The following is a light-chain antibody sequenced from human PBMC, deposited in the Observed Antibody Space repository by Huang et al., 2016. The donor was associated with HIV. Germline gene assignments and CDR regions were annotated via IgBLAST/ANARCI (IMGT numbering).Light chain of an antibody. J-gene: IGKJ1*01. CDR3: QQSFSVPRT. V-gene: IGKV1-39*01. CDR1: QNITKS. CDR2: TAS. Sequence: DIQMTQSPPSLSASVGDRVTFTCRANQNITKSLNWYQQKPGKAPKLLIYTASTLESCGPSRLSGRGSGSRFNLNIVNLQPEDFATYYCQQSFSVPRTFG.